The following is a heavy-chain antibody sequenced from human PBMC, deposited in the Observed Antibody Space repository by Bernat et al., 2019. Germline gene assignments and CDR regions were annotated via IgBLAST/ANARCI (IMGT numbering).Heavy chain of an antibody. Sequence: QVQLVQSGAEVKKPGASAKVSCKASGYTFTGYYMHWVRQAPGQGLEWMGWINPNSGGTNYAQKFQGWVTMTRDTSISTAYMEMSRLRSDDTAVYYCARSRSSGWPVWGNDDAFDIWGQGTMVTVSS. J-gene: IGHJ3*02. V-gene: IGHV1-2*04. CDR3: ARSRSSGWPVWGNDDAFDI. CDR2: INPNSGGT. CDR1: GYTFTGYY. D-gene: IGHD6-19*01.